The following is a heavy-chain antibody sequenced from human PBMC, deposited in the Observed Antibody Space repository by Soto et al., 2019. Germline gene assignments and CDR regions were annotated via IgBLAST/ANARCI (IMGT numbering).Heavy chain of an antibody. CDR3: AKNTGGNSYYSDF. D-gene: IGHD2-21*01. CDR2: ISSDGNNL. J-gene: IGHJ4*02. Sequence: PGGSLRLSCAASGFTFTYYGMHWVRQAPGKGLECVALISSDGNNLFYVDSVKGRFTISRDNSKNTLYLQMNSLRPEDTAVYYCAKNTGGNSYYSDFWGQGTLVTVSS. V-gene: IGHV3-30*18. CDR1: GFTFTYYG.